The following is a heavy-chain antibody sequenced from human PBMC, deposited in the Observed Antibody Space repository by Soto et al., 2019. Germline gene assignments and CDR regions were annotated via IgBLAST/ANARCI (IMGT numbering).Heavy chain of an antibody. CDR1: GGSISSYY. CDR3: ARLSWQQLDP. V-gene: IGHV4-59*08. D-gene: IGHD6-13*01. J-gene: IGHJ5*02. Sequence: KSSETLSLTCTVSGGSISSYYWSWIRQPPGKGLEWIGYIYYSGSTNYNPSLKSRVTISVDTSKNQFSLKLSSVTAADTAVYYCARLSWQQLDPWGQGTLVTVSS. CDR2: IYYSGST.